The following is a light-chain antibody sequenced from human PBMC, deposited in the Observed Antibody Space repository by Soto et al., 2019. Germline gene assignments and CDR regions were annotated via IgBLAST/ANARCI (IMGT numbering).Light chain of an antibody. CDR3: QQYSSSSYT. CDR2: GTS. CDR1: QSVTSSS. Sequence: EIVLTQSPGTLSLSPGERATLSCRASQSVTSSSLAWYQQKPGQAPRLLIYGTSSRATGIPDRFRGSGSGTDFSLTISRLEPEDFAVYYCQQYSSSSYTFGQGTKLEIK. V-gene: IGKV3-20*01. J-gene: IGKJ2*01.